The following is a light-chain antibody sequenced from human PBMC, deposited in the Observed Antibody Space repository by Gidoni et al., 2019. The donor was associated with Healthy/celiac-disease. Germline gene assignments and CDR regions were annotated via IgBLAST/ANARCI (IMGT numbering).Light chain of an antibody. Sequence: EILFTQSPAPLSLSPGDRATLSCRASQSVSSYLAWYQQKPGQAPRLLIYDASNRATGIPARFSGSGSGTDFTLTISSLEPEDFAVYYCQQRSNWPQYTFGQGTKLEIK. CDR3: QQRSNWPQYT. CDR2: DAS. J-gene: IGKJ2*01. CDR1: QSVSSY. V-gene: IGKV3-11*01.